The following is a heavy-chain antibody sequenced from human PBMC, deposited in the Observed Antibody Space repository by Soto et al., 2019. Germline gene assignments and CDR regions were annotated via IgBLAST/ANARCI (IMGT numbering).Heavy chain of an antibody. J-gene: IGHJ4*02. CDR2: IYHSGST. Sequence: QLQLQESGSGLVKPSQTLSLTCAVSGGSISSVGSSWSWIRQPPGKGLEWIGYIYHSGSTYYNPSLTRRVTITVDSSKNQFSLKLRSVTAADTAVYYCARGPPVGRWGQGTLVTVSA. V-gene: IGHV4-30-2*01. CDR1: GGSISSVGSS. CDR3: ARGPPVGR.